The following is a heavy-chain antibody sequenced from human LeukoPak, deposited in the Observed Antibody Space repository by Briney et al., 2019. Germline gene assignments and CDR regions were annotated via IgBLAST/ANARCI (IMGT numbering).Heavy chain of an antibody. V-gene: IGHV3-74*01. CDR1: GFTFSDYW. CDR2: INTDGSIT. CDR3: ARDRGPRTGFMVREAYDY. J-gene: IGHJ4*02. D-gene: IGHD3-10*01. Sequence: GGSLRLSCAASGFTFSDYWIHWVRHAPGKGLVWVSRINTDGSITDYADSVKGRFSISRDNAKNTLYLQMSSLGAEDTAVYYCARDRGPRTGFMVREAYDYWGQGTLVTVSS.